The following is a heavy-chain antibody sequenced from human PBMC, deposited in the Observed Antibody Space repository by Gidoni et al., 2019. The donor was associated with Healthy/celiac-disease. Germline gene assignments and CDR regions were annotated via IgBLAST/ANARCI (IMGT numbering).Heavy chain of an antibody. CDR3: TTEPYYYDSSGYSVTAGYFDL. J-gene: IGHJ2*01. Sequence: EVQLVESGGGLVKPGGSLRLSCAASGFTFSNAWRSWVRQAPGKGLEWVGRIKSKTDGWTTDYAAPVKGRFTISRDDSKNTLYLQMNSLKTEDTAVYYCTTEPYYYDSSGYSVTAGYFDLWGRGTLVTVSS. CDR1: GFTFSNAW. V-gene: IGHV3-15*01. CDR2: IKSKTDGWTT. D-gene: IGHD3-22*01.